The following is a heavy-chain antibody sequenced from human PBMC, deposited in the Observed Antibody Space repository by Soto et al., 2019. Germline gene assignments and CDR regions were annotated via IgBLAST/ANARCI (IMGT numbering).Heavy chain of an antibody. CDR1: GFTFSSYS. J-gene: IGHJ4*02. CDR2: ISSSSSYI. CDR3: ARDRYSSGSVAY. Sequence: GGSLRLSCAASGFTFSSYSMNWVRQAPGKGLEWVSSISSSSSYIYYADSVKGRFTISRDNAKNSLYLQMNSPRAEDTAAYYCARDRYSSGSVAYWGQGTLVTVSS. V-gene: IGHV3-21*01. D-gene: IGHD6-19*01.